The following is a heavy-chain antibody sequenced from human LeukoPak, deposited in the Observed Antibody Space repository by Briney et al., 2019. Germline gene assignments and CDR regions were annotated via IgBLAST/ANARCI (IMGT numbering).Heavy chain of an antibody. D-gene: IGHD4-17*01. CDR2: ISTSSNTI. Sequence: QPEGSLRLSCAASGFTFTSYSMNWVRQAPGKGLEWVSYISTSSNTIYYADSVKGRFTISRDNAKNSLYLQMNSLRDEDTAVYYCAKNYYGDYYFDYWGQGTLVTVSS. CDR1: GFTFTSYS. V-gene: IGHV3-48*02. CDR3: AKNYYGDYYFDY. J-gene: IGHJ4*02.